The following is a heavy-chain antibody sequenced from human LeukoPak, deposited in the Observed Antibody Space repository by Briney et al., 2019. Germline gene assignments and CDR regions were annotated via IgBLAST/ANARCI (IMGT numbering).Heavy chain of an antibody. D-gene: IGHD6-19*01. V-gene: IGHV4-31*03. Sequence: PSETLSLTCTVSGGSISSGGYYWSWIRQHPGKGLEWIGYIYYSGSTYYNPSLKSRVTISVDTSKNQFSLKLSSVTAADTAVYYCARPGLGVSGWYYFDYWGQGTLVTVSS. J-gene: IGHJ4*02. CDR2: IYYSGST. CDR3: ARPGLGVSGWYYFDY. CDR1: GGSISSGGYY.